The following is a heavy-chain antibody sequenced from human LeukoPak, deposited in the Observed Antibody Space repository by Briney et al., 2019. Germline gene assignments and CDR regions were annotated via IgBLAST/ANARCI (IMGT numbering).Heavy chain of an antibody. CDR1: GGSISSGDYY. V-gene: IGHV4-30-4*08. J-gene: IGHJ4*02. Sequence: PSQTLSLTCTVSGGSISSGDYYWSWIRQPPGKGLEWIGYIYYNGSTYYNPSLKSRVTISVDTSKNQFSLKLSSVTAADTAVYYCAAYLKVRGPDLGLGYWGQGTLVTVSS. D-gene: IGHD3-10*01. CDR2: IYYNGST. CDR3: AAYLKVRGPDLGLGY.